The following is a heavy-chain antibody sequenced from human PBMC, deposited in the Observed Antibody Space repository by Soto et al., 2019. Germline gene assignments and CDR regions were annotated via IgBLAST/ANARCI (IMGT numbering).Heavy chain of an antibody. CDR2: ISAYNGAS. Sequence: QIQLMQSGAELKKPGASVKVSCKGTDYAFINYGISWVRQTPGQGLEWMGWISAYNGASNYAHKLQDRLTLATDTSTTTAYMELMSRREDDTAVYFCARYDITLRCWYMDYWRQGTLVTVSS. J-gene: IGHJ4*02. CDR3: ARYDITLRCWYMDY. CDR1: DYAFINYG. D-gene: IGHD6-13*01. V-gene: IGHV1-18*01.